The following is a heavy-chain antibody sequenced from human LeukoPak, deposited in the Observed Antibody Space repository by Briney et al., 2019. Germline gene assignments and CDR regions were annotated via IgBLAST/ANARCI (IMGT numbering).Heavy chain of an antibody. J-gene: IGHJ4*02. Sequence: HPGGSLRLSCAASGFTFSSYAMHWVRQAPGKGLEWVAVISYDGSNKYYADSVKGRFTISRDNSKNTLYLQMNSLRAEDTAVYYCARDLGLEWLLWSPYFDYWGQGTLVTVSS. D-gene: IGHD3-3*01. CDR2: ISYDGSNK. V-gene: IGHV3-30-3*01. CDR1: GFTFSSYA. CDR3: ARDLGLEWLLWSPYFDY.